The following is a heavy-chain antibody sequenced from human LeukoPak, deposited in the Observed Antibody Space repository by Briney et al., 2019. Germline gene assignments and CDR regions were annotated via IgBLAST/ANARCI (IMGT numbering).Heavy chain of an antibody. CDR3: AKDPNPLGELSFNYFDY. CDR2: MNPNSGNT. CDR1: GYTFTSYD. Sequence: ASVKVSCKASGYTFTSYDINWVRQATGQGLEWMGWMNPNSGNTGYAQKFQGRVTMTRNTSISTAYMELSSLRSDDTALYYCAKDPNPLGELSFNYFDYWGQGTLVTVSS. V-gene: IGHV1-8*01. D-gene: IGHD3-16*02. J-gene: IGHJ4*02.